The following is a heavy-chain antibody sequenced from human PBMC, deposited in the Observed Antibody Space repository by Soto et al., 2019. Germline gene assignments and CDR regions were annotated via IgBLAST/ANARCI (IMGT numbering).Heavy chain of an antibody. CDR2: ISGSGGST. CDR3: APLAAAYP. Sequence: GGSLRLSCAASGSTFSNYVMSWVRQAPGKGLELVSGISGSGGSTYYTDPVKGRFTISRDNSKNTLYLQMNSLRSEDTAVYYCAPLAAAYPWGQGTLVTVSS. D-gene: IGHD6-13*01. V-gene: IGHV3-23*01. J-gene: IGHJ5*02. CDR1: GSTFSNYV.